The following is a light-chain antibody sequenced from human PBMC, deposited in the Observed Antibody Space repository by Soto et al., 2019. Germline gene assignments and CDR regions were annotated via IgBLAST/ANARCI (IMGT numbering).Light chain of an antibody. CDR3: SSYTNINTRACV. Sequence: QSALTQPASVSGSPGQSITISCTGTSGDIGSYNRVSWYQQHPGKAPKHIIYEVTGRPSGVSNRFSGSKSGNTASLTISGLQAEDEAEYYCSSYTNINTRACVFGTGTQLTVL. CDR2: EVT. J-gene: IGLJ7*01. V-gene: IGLV2-14*01. CDR1: SGDIGSYNR.